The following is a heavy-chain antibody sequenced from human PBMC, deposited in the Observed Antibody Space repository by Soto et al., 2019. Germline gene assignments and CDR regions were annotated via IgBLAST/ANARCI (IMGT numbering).Heavy chain of an antibody. CDR2: IYPGDSDT. J-gene: IGHJ3*02. V-gene: IGHV5-51*01. Sequence: GEALKISCKGSGYSFTSYWIGWVRQMPGKSLEWMGIIYPGDSDTRYSPSFQGQVTISADKSISTAYLQWSSLKASDTAMYYCARSPHYCSGGSCYTGPDDAFDIWGQGTMVTVSS. D-gene: IGHD2-15*01. CDR3: ARSPHYCSGGSCYTGPDDAFDI. CDR1: GYSFTSYW.